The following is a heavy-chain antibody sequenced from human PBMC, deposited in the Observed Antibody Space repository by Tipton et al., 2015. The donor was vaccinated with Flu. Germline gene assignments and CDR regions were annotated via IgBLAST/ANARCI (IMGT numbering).Heavy chain of an antibody. Sequence: TLSLTCTVSGASISSSGYSWGWLRQPPGKGLEWIGSIYYNGDIYYNPSLKSRVTISVETSKNRFSLRLSSVTAADTAVYYYARLSYYDVDLKNFYFDYWGQGTLVTVSS. CDR1: GASISSSGYS. J-gene: IGHJ4*02. CDR3: ARLSYYDVDLKNFYFDY. D-gene: IGHD3-10*02. CDR2: IYYNGDI. V-gene: IGHV4-39*01.